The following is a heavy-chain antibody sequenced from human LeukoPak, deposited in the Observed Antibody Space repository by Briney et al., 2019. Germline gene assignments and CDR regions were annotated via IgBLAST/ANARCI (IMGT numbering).Heavy chain of an antibody. D-gene: IGHD6-19*01. CDR3: ARHSGPGYSSGWYPYGWPLAFDY. CDR2: IYTSGST. CDR1: GGSISSGSYY. V-gene: IGHV4-61*02. Sequence: PSQTLSLTCTVSGGSISSGSYYWSWIRQPAGKGLEWIGRIYTSGSTNSNPSLKSRVTISVDTSKNQFSLKLSSVTAADTAVYYCARHSGPGYSSGWYPYGWPLAFDYWGQGTLVTVSS. J-gene: IGHJ4*02.